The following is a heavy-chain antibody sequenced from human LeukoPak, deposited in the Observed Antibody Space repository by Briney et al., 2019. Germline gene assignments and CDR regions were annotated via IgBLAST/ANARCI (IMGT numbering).Heavy chain of an antibody. Sequence: ASVKVSCKASGYTFTSYDIDWVRQATGQGLEWMGWMNPNSGNTGYAQKFQGRVTMTRNTSISTAYMELSSLRSDDTAVYYCARDSSGYYVRDAFDIWGQGTMVTVSS. CDR2: MNPNSGNT. CDR1: GYTFTSYD. J-gene: IGHJ3*02. V-gene: IGHV1-8*01. D-gene: IGHD3-22*01. CDR3: ARDSSGYYVRDAFDI.